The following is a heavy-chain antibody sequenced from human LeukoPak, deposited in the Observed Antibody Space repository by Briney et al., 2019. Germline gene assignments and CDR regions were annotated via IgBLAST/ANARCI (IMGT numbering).Heavy chain of an antibody. V-gene: IGHV3-48*03. Sequence: GGSLRLSCAASGFSFSSYEMNWVRQAPGKGLEWVSYISSGSGYTHYADSVKGRFTISRDNAKNSLFLQMNSLRADDTAVYYCARGDSAVAPKSFDYWGQGTLVTVSS. CDR3: ARGDSAVAPKSFDY. CDR1: GFSFSSYE. D-gene: IGHD6-19*01. CDR2: ISSGSGYT. J-gene: IGHJ4*02.